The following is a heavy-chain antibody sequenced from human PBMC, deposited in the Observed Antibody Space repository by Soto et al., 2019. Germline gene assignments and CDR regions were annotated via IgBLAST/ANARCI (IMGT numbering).Heavy chain of an antibody. CDR3: ARDGGTMVRGGYGMDV. J-gene: IGHJ6*02. CDR1: GGTFSSYA. V-gene: IGHV1-69*01. D-gene: IGHD3-10*01. Sequence: QVQLVQSGAEVKKPGSSVKVSCKASGGTFSSYAISWVRQAPGQGLEWMGGIIPIFGTANYAQKFQGRVTITSDESTSTADMELSSLRSEDTAVYYCARDGGTMVRGGYGMDVWGQGTTVTVSS. CDR2: IIPIFGTA.